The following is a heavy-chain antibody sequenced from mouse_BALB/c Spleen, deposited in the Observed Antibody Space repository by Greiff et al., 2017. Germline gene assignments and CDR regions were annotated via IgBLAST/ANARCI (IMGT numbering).Heavy chain of an antibody. J-gene: IGHJ1*01. Sequence: EVHLVESGPELEKPGASVKISCKASGYSFTGYNMNWVKQSNGKSLEWIGNIDPYYGGTSYNQKFKGKATLTVDKSSSTAYMQLKSLTSEDSAVYYCATSYYYGSPWYFDVWGAGTTVTVSS. CDR3: ATSYYYGSPWYFDV. V-gene: IGHV1-39*01. D-gene: IGHD1-1*01. CDR1: GYSFTGYN. CDR2: IDPYYGGT.